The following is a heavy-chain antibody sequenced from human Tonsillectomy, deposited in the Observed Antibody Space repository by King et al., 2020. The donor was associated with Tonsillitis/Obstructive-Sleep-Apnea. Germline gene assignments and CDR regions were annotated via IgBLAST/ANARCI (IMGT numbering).Heavy chain of an antibody. Sequence: VQLVESGEGVVQPGRSLRLSCAASGFTFRTYSMHWVRQAPGKGLEWVAVISYNVINKYYGDSVKGRFTISRDNSKNTLYLQMNSLRAEDTAVYYCAKDAGSDSSSFSDSWGQGTLVTVSS. CDR1: GFTFRTYS. V-gene: IGHV3-30*01. J-gene: IGHJ4*02. CDR3: AKDAGSDSSSFSDS. CDR2: ISYNVINK. D-gene: IGHD1-26*01.